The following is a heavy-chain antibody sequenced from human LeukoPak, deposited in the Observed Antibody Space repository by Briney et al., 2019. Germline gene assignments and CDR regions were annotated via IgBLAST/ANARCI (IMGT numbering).Heavy chain of an antibody. D-gene: IGHD1-26*01. Sequence: SETLSLTCNVSGGSITSNYWSRIRQSPGKGLEWIGCIYYSGSTKYNPSLNSRVTISADTSKNQLSLKLTSVTAADTAVYYCARDRERSGSPYFFDFWGQGTLVTVSS. J-gene: IGHJ4*02. CDR2: IYYSGST. V-gene: IGHV4-59*01. CDR1: GGSITSNY. CDR3: ARDRERSGSPYFFDF.